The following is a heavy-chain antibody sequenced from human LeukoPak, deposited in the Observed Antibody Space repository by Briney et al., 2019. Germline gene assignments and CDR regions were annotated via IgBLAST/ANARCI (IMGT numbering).Heavy chain of an antibody. Sequence: GASVKVSCKASGYTFTSYAIHWVRQAPGQRIEWMGWINAGSGNTKYLEEFQGRVTITRDTAASTAYMELSSLRFEDMAVYYCARGIAVAMSWFDPWGQGTLVTVSS. D-gene: IGHD6-19*01. CDR3: ARGIAVAMSWFDP. CDR1: GYTFTSYA. V-gene: IGHV1-3*03. CDR2: INAGSGNT. J-gene: IGHJ5*02.